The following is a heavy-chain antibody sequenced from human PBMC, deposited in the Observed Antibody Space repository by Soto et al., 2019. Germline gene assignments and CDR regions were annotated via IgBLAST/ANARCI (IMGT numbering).Heavy chain of an antibody. Sequence: QVQLVQSGAEVKKPGSSVKVSCKASGGTFSSYAISWVRQAPGQGLEWMGGIIPIFATGNYAQKFQGRVTVTADESTSTTYMELSSLRSEDTAVYYCARGGIAARSFDSWGHGTLVSVSS. V-gene: IGHV1-69*01. D-gene: IGHD6-6*01. CDR3: ARGGIAARSFDS. CDR2: IIPIFATG. CDR1: GGTFSSYA. J-gene: IGHJ4*01.